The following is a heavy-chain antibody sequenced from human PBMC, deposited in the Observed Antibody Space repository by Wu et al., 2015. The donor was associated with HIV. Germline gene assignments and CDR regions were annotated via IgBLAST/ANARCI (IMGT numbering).Heavy chain of an antibody. Sequence: QVQLVQSGAEVKKPGSSVKISCKASGNTFNAINWVRQAPGQGLEWMGGIIPLFGTTDYAQIFQGRVTITTNESTSTAYMRLSSLRSEDTAVYYCASPRSPGFXSAWPTYFDFWGQGTLITVSS. V-gene: IGHV1-69*05. CDR1: GNTFNA. D-gene: IGHD6-19*01. J-gene: IGHJ4*02. CDR2: IIPLFGTT. CDR3: ASPRSPGFXSAWPTYFDF.